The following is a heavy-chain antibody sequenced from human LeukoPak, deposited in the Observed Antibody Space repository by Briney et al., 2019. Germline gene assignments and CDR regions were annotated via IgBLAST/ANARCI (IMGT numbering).Heavy chain of an antibody. CDR1: GYTFTGYY. CDR2: INPNSGGT. Sequence: ASMKVSCKASGYTFTGYYMHWVREAPGQGLEWMGWINPNSGGTNYAQKFQGRVTMTRDTSISTAYMELSRLRSDDTAVYYCAREGYSYGMVYSYYGMDVWGQGTTVTVSS. CDR3: AREGYSYGMVYSYYGMDV. V-gene: IGHV1-2*02. J-gene: IGHJ6*02. D-gene: IGHD5-18*01.